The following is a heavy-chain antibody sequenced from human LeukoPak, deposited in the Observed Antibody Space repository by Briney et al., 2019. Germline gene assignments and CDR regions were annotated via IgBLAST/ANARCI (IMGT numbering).Heavy chain of an antibody. D-gene: IGHD3-22*01. CDR3: TRDAGFCHSSGCWKPIDL. Sequence: GGSLRLSCAASGFNFRSYWMHWVRQAPGKGLVWVSRINSDGTGTYADSVKGRFTISRDNANNTLYLQMNSLRSDDTAVYYCTRDAGFCHSSGCWKPIDLWVQGALVTVSS. J-gene: IGHJ4*02. V-gene: IGHV3-74*01. CDR1: GFNFRSYW. CDR2: INSDGTGT.